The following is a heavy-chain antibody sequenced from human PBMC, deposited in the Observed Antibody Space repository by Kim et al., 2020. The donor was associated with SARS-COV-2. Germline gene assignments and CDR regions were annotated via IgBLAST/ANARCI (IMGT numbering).Heavy chain of an antibody. V-gene: IGHV3-30*03. CDR1: GFTFSSYG. J-gene: IGHJ4*02. CDR2: ISYDGSNK. D-gene: IGHD6-6*01. CDR3: ATTKGSSSFNT. Sequence: GGSLRLSCAASGFTFSSYGMHWVRQAPGKGLEWVAVISYDGSNKYYADSVKGRFTISRDNSKNTLYLQMNSLRAEDTAVYYCATTKGSSSFNTWGRGTL.